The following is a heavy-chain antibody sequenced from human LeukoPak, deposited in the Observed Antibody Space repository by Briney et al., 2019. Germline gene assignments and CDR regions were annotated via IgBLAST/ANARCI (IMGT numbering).Heavy chain of an antibody. V-gene: IGHV4-4*07. CDR2: IYTTGST. D-gene: IGHD3-22*01. CDR1: GGSISSYY. CDR3: ARDGGTYYYDSSGYGTRWFDP. Sequence: SETLSLTCTVSGGSISSYYWSWIRQPAGKGLEWIGRIYTTGSTNYNPSLKSRVTMSLDTSKNQFSLKLNSVTAADTAVYYCARDGGTYYYDSSGYGTRWFDPWGQGTLVTVSS. J-gene: IGHJ5*02.